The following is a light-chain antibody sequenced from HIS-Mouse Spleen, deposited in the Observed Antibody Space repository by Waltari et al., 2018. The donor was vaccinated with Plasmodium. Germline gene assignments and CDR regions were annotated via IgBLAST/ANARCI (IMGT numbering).Light chain of an antibody. Sequence: DIQMTQSPSSLSASVGDRVTITCRASQSISSYLNWYQQKPGKAPKLLIYAASSLQSGVPSRFSGSGSGTDFTLTISSLQPEDCATYYCQQSDSTPPTFGGGTKVEIK. CDR1: QSISSY. J-gene: IGKJ4*01. CDR2: AAS. CDR3: QQSDSTPPT. V-gene: IGKV1-39*01.